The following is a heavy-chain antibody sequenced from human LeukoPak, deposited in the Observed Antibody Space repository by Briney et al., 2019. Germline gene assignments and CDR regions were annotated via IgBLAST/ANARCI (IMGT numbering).Heavy chain of an antibody. V-gene: IGHV3-21*04. D-gene: IGHD6-13*01. Sequence: GGSLRLSCAASGFTFSSYAMSWVRQAPGRGLEWVSSISSSSSYIYYADSVKGRFTISRDNAKNSLYLQMNSLRAEDTAVYYCARHSFFSGSWYPIFDYWGQGTLVTVSS. CDR1: GFTFSSYA. CDR3: ARHSFFSGSWYPIFDY. J-gene: IGHJ4*02. CDR2: ISSSSSYI.